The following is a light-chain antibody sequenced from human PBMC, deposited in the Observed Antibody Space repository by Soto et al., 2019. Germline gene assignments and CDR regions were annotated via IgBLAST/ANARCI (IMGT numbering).Light chain of an antibody. CDR1: RSDVGGYNY. J-gene: IGLJ1*01. Sequence: TQPASVSGSPGQSITISCTGTRSDVGGYNYVSWYQQHPGKAPKLMIYDVSNRPSGVSNRFSGSKSGNTASLTISGLQAEDEADYYCSSYTSSSTLYVFGTGTKLTVL. V-gene: IGLV2-14*01. CDR3: SSYTSSSTLYV. CDR2: DVS.